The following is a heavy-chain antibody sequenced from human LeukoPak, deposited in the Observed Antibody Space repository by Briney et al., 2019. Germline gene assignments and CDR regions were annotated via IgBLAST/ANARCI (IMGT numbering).Heavy chain of an antibody. Sequence: GGSLRLSCAASGFIFRSHTMNWVRQGPGKGLEWVSYISSNSGTIYYADSVKGRFTISRDNAKNSLYLQMNSLRDEDTAVYYCARDYYGMDVWGQGTTVTVSS. CDR1: GFIFRSHT. CDR3: ARDYYGMDV. CDR2: ISSNSGTI. J-gene: IGHJ6*02. V-gene: IGHV3-48*02.